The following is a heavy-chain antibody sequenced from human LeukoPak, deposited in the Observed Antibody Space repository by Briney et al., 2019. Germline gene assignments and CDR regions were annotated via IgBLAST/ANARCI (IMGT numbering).Heavy chain of an antibody. CDR3: ARDGAAAGTEFDY. D-gene: IGHD6-13*01. CDR1: GFTFSSYA. Sequence: PGGSLRLSCAASGFTFSSYAMSWVRQAPGKGLEWVSSISSSSSYIHYADSVKGRFTISRDNAKNSLYLQMNSLRAEDTAVYYCARDGAAAGTEFDYWGQGTLVTVSS. V-gene: IGHV3-21*01. J-gene: IGHJ4*02. CDR2: ISSSSSYI.